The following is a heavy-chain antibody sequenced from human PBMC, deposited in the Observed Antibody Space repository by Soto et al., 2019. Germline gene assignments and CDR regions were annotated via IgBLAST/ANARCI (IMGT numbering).Heavy chain of an antibody. CDR3: VSQPHWARPFES. J-gene: IGHJ4*02. CDR1: GFSFRTYP. Sequence: ESGGGVVRPGESLRLSCVDSGFSFRTYPMHWVRQAPGKGLEWVALISYDGSSEAYGESVRDRFTVSRDNSKNTLYLQMNSLRTEDTGVYYCVSQPHWARPFESWGQGTLVNVSS. CDR2: ISYDGSSE. D-gene: IGHD7-27*01. V-gene: IGHV3-30-3*01.